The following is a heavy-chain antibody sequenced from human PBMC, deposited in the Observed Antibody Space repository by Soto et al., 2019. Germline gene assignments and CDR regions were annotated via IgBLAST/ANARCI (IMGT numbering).Heavy chain of an antibody. V-gene: IGHV3-23*01. CDR1: GFTLSRDG. CDR2: ITDNGGST. J-gene: IGHJ4*02. CDR3: AKERATTTAFDY. D-gene: IGHD4-17*01. Sequence: PGGSLRLSSAASGFTLSRDGMSWVRQAPGKGLEWVSLITDNGGSTYYADSVKGRFTISRDNTKNTLFLQMNSLRAEDTAVYYCAKERATTTAFDYWGQGALVTVSS.